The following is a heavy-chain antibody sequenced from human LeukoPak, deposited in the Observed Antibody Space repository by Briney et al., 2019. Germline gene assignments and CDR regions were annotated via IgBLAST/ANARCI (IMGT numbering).Heavy chain of an antibody. V-gene: IGHV3-30*19. J-gene: IGHJ6*02. D-gene: IGHD3-10*01. CDR1: GFIFSTYG. CDR3: AREYYGSGSYYNNYYYYGMDV. CDR2: ISYDGSNK. Sequence: GGSLRLSCAASGFIFSTYGMHWVRQAPGKGLEWVAVISYDGSNKYYADSVKGRFTISRDNSKNTLYLQMNSLRAEDTAVYYCAREYYGSGSYYNNYYYYGMDVWGQGTTVTVSS.